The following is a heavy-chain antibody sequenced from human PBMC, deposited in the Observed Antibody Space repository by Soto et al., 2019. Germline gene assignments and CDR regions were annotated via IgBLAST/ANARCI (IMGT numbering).Heavy chain of an antibody. Sequence: QVQLVQSGAEVKKPGSSVKVCCKASGGTFSSYTISWVRQAPGQGLEWMGRIIPILGIANYAQKFQGRVTITADKSTSTAYMELSSLRSEDTAVYYCARDCSSTSCYAYPWGQGTLVTVSS. V-gene: IGHV1-69*08. CDR1: GGTFSSYT. CDR2: IIPILGIA. CDR3: ARDCSSTSCYAYP. D-gene: IGHD2-2*01. J-gene: IGHJ5*02.